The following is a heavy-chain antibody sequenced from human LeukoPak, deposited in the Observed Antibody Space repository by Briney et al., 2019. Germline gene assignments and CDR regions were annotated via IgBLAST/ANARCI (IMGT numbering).Heavy chain of an antibody. CDR2: ISSSGSTI. D-gene: IGHD3-22*01. CDR3: ARDWRDSSGKFPNDAFDI. J-gene: IGHJ3*02. CDR1: GFTFSNYA. Sequence: GRSLRLSCAASGFTFSNYAMNWVRQAPGKGLEWVSYISSSGSTIYYADSVKGRFTISRDNAKNSLYLQMNSLRAEDTAVYYCARDWRDSSGKFPNDAFDIWGQGTMVTVSS. V-gene: IGHV3-48*04.